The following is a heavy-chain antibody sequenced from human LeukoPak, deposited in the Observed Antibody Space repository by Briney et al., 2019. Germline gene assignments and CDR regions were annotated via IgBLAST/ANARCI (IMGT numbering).Heavy chain of an antibody. CDR2: ISCSGGST. J-gene: IGHJ4*02. D-gene: IGHD6-6*01. CDR1: GFTFSSYA. Sequence: GGSLRLSCAASGFTFSSYAMSWVRQAPGKGREWVSAISCSGGSTYYAVSVKGRFTISRDHPKNTLYLQMNSLRAEDTAVYYFAKVMGVAARPAADYCGQGTLVTASS. CDR3: AKVMGVAARPAADY. V-gene: IGHV3-23*01.